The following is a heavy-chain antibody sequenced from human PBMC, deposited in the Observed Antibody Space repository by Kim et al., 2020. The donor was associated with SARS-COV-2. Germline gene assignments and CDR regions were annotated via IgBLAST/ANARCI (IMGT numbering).Heavy chain of an antibody. CDR2: INDDGSDT. CDR3: ARDLDYILFDY. Sequence: GGSLRLSCAASGFTFRDFTIHCVRQAPGNGLIWVSRINDDGSDTRYADFAKGRFTISRDNAKNTLNLQMHSLRAEDTAVYYCARDLDYILFDYWGQGALVTVSS. V-gene: IGHV3-74*01. CDR1: GFTFRDFT. D-gene: IGHD4-4*01. J-gene: IGHJ4*02.